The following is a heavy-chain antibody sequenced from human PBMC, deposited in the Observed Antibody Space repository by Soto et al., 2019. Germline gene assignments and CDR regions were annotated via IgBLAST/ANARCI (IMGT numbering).Heavy chain of an antibody. J-gene: IGHJ4*02. V-gene: IGHV3-15*01. CDR3: TTDVGWELLNY. CDR2: IKSKADGGTT. Sequence: GSLRLSCAASGFTFSNAWMSWVRQAPGKGLEWVGRIKSKADGGTTDYAAPVKGRFTISRDDSKNTLYLQMNSLKTEDTAVYYCTTDVGWELLNYWVQRTLVTVSS. CDR1: GFTFSNAW. D-gene: IGHD1-26*01.